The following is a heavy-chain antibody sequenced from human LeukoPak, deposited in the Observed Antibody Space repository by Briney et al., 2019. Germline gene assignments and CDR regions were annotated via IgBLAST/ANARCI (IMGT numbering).Heavy chain of an antibody. V-gene: IGHV3-21*01. D-gene: IGHD6-19*01. J-gene: IGHJ6*02. CDR1: GFTFSSYS. CDR2: ISSSSSYI. CDR3: ARGGYSSGWTQDYYGMDV. Sequence: PGGSLRLSCAASGFTFSSYSMNWVRQAPGKGLEWVSSISSSSSYIYYADSVKGRFTISRDNAKNSLYLQMNSLRAEDTAVYYCARGGYSSGWTQDYYGMDVWGQGTTVTVSS.